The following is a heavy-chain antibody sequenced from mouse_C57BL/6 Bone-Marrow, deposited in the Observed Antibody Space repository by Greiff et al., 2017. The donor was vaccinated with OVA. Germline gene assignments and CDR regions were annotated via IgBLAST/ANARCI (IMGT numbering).Heavy chain of an antibody. CDR1: GFTFSDYG. J-gene: IGHJ1*03. Sequence: EVKLVESGGGLVKPGGSLKLSCAASGFTFSDYGMHWVRQAPETGLEWVAYISSGSSTIYYADTVKGRFTISRDNAKNPLFLQMTSLRSEDTAMYYCARINYWYFDVWGTGTTVTVSS. CDR3: ARINYWYFDV. V-gene: IGHV5-17*01. CDR2: ISSGSSTI.